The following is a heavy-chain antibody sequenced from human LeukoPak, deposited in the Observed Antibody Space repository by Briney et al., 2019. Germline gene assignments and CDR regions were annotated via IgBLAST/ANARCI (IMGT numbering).Heavy chain of an antibody. Sequence: ASVKVSCKASGFRFSSFGVSWVRQAPGQGLEWMGWISTYFGVTHYAEKFEDRVTMTIDTSTTTAYMELRSLRYDDTAVYYCARDSDYSGNGNGDWFDPWGQGTVATVSS. CDR1: GFRFSSFG. D-gene: IGHD4-11*01. J-gene: IGHJ5*02. CDR2: ISTYFGVT. CDR3: ARDSDYSGNGNGDWFDP. V-gene: IGHV1-18*04.